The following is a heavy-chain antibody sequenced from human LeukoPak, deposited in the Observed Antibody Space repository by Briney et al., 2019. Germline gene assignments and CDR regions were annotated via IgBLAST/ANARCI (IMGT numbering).Heavy chain of an antibody. CDR1: GGSFSSGSYY. D-gene: IGHD3-10*01. CDR2: IYYSGST. Sequence: SETLSLTCTVSGGSFSSGSYYWSWIRQPPGKGLEWIGYIYYSGSTNYNPSLKSRVTISGDTSKNQFSLKLSSVTAADTAVYYCARVGWYGGLTEFDYWGQGTLVTVSS. V-gene: IGHV4-61*01. CDR3: ARVGWYGGLTEFDY. J-gene: IGHJ4*02.